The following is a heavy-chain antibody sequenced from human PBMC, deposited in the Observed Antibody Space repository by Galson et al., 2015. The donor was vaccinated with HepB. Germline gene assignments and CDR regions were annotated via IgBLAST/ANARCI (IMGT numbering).Heavy chain of an antibody. Sequence: LRLSCAASRFTFVKYVMSWVRQAPGKGLEWVALISPDGNYKYFADSVKGRFTISRDNSKNTLFLDINGLRSEDTAVYYCARNLRSGLLGRTWSTFDSWGQGTLVTVSS. J-gene: IGHJ4*02. CDR1: RFTFVKYV. CDR3: ARNLRSGLLGRTWSTFDS. CDR2: ISPDGNYK. D-gene: IGHD6-25*01. V-gene: IGHV3-30*03.